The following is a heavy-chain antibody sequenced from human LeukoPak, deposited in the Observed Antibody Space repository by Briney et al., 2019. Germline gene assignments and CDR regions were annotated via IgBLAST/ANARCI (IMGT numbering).Heavy chain of an antibody. J-gene: IGHJ4*02. D-gene: IGHD3-22*01. CDR3: AXGYYYDSSGYYTPVYXFXX. CDR2: IIPIFGTA. CDR1: GGTFSSYA. Sequence: SVKVSCKASGGTFSSYAISWVRQAPGQGLEWMGRIIPIFGTANYAQKFQGRVTITTDESTSTAYMELSSLRSEDTAVYYCAXGYYYDSSGYYTPVYXFXXWGQXTLVT. V-gene: IGHV1-69*05.